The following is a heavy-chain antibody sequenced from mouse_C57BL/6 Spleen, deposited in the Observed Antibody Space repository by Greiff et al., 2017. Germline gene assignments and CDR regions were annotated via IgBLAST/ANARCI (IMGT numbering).Heavy chain of an antibody. D-gene: IGHD1-1*01. J-gene: IGHJ1*03. Sequence: VQLQQPGAELVKPGASVKLSCKASGYTFTSYWMHWVKQRPGQGLEWIGMIHPNSGSTNYNEKFKSKATLTVDKSSSTAYMQLSSLTSEDSAVYYCARSGITTVVATNFDVWGTGTTVTVSS. V-gene: IGHV1-64*01. CDR3: ARSGITTVVATNFDV. CDR1: GYTFTSYW. CDR2: IHPNSGST.